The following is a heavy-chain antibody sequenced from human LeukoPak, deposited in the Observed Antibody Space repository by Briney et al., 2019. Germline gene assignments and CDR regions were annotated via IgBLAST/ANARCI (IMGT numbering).Heavy chain of an antibody. Sequence: GGSLRLSCAASGFTFSTYGMNWVRQAPGKGLEWVSFISSTSSTIYYADSVKGRFTISRDNAKNSLYLQMNSLRAEDTAVYYCARDIVVVVATDYYFDYWGQGTLVAVSS. J-gene: IGHJ4*02. V-gene: IGHV3-48*01. CDR1: GFTFSTYG. CDR2: ISSTSSTI. D-gene: IGHD2-15*01. CDR3: ARDIVVVVATDYYFDY.